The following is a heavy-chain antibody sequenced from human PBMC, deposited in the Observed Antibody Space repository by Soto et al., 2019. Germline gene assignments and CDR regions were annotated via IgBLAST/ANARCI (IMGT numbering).Heavy chain of an antibody. D-gene: IGHD7-27*01. Sequence: QVQLQESGPGLVKPSETLSLTCTVSGGSISGYYWSWIRQPPGKGLEWIGWVYYSGSTNYNPSLKRRVTISVDTSKNQFSLKLSSVAAADTAVYYCARDWGHEAFDIWGRGTMITVSS. CDR3: ARDWGHEAFDI. J-gene: IGHJ3*02. V-gene: IGHV4-59*01. CDR1: GGSISGYY. CDR2: VYYSGST.